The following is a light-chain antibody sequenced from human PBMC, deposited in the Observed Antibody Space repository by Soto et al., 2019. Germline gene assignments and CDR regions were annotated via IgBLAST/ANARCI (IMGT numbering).Light chain of an antibody. CDR2: EVT. J-gene: IGLJ1*01. CDR3: SSFAGTNSFV. CDR1: TCDIGDFSY. Sequence: QSALTQPASASGSPGQSGTMSCTGTTCDIGDFSYVSWYQQRPGKAPKLIIYEVTRRPSRVPDRIFDSKSDNTSSLTVSGLQAEDEADYYCSSFAGTNSFVFGTGTKLTVL. V-gene: IGLV2-8*01.